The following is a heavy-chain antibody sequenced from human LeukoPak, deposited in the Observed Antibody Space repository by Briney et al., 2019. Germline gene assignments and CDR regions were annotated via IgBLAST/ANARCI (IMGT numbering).Heavy chain of an antibody. J-gene: IGHJ3*02. CDR2: TYYRSKWYN. D-gene: IGHD1-26*01. CDR3: AREGVGATHRANAFDI. CDR1: GDSVSSNSAA. V-gene: IGHV6-1*01. Sequence: SQTLSLTCATSGDSVSSNSAAWNWIRQSPSRGLEWLGRTYYRSKWYNDYAVSVKSRITINPDTSKNQFSLQLNSVTPEDTAVYYCAREGVGATHRANAFDIWGQGTMVTVSS.